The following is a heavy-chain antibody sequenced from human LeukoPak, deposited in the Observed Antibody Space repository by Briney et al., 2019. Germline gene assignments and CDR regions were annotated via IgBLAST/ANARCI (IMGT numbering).Heavy chain of an antibody. CDR2: IYHSGST. CDR3: ARALVVYYFDY. D-gene: IGHD3-22*01. V-gene: IGHV4-4*02. Sequence: DPSGTLSLTCAVSGGSISSSNWWSWVRQPPGKGLEWIGEIYHSGSTNYNPSLKSRVTISVDTSKNQFSLKLSSVTAADTAVYYCARALVVYYFDYWGQGTLVTVSS. CDR1: GGSISSSNW. J-gene: IGHJ4*02.